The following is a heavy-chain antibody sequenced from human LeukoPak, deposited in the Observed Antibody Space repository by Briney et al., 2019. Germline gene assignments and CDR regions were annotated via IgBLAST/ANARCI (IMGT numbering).Heavy chain of an antibody. D-gene: IGHD3-16*02. CDR3: ERDGGYDYVWGSYRYEDY. CDR1: GGTFSSYA. J-gene: IGHJ4*02. CDR2: ISAYNGNT. V-gene: IGHV1-18*01. Sequence: ASVKVSCKASGGTFSSYAISWVRQAPGQGLEWMGWISAYNGNTNYAQKLQGRVNMTTDTSTSTAYMELRSLRSDDRAVYYCERDGGYDYVWGSYRYEDYWGQGTLVTVSS.